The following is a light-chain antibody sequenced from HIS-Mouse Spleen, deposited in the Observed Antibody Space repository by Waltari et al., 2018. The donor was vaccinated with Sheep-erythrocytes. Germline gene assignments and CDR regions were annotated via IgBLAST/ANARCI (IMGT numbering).Light chain of an antibody. CDR3: LQDYNYSWT. CDR2: AAS. CDR1: EGIRND. V-gene: IGKV1-6*01. J-gene: IGKJ1*01. Sequence: AIQMTQSPSSLSASVGDRVTITCRASEGIRNDLGWYQQKPGKAPKLLIYAASSLQSGVPSRFSGSGSGTDFTLTISSLQPEDFATYYCLQDYNYSWTFGQGTKVEIK.